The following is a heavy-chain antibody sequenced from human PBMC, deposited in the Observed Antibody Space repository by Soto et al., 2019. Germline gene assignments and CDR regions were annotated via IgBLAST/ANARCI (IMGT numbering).Heavy chain of an antibody. V-gene: IGHV1-69*01. CDR3: ARILGHSTTWYLNGLDV. Sequence: QVQLVQSGAEVKKPGSSVKVSCKASGGTFSSYAISGVRQAPGQGLEWMGGIIPIFDTEKYAQKFQGRVTLTADESTSKAYMELSSLRSEDTAVYYCARILGHSTTWYLNGLDVWGQGTTVIVSS. J-gene: IGHJ6*02. CDR1: GGTFSSYA. CDR2: IIPIFDTE. D-gene: IGHD6-13*01.